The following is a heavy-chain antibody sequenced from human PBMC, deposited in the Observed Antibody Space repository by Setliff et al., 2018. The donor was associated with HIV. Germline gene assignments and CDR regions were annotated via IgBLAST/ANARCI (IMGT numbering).Heavy chain of an antibody. Sequence: ASVKVSCKASGYNFSTYALHWVRQAPGQRLEWLGWMNAASGKTKYSEEFQSRISFTRDTSAKTAYLELTKLTSKDMAIYYCVRVRVGGSLYFDFWGQGTPVTVSS. CDR1: GYNFSTYA. CDR2: MNAASGKT. D-gene: IGHD1-26*01. J-gene: IGHJ4*02. CDR3: VRVRVGGSLYFDF. V-gene: IGHV1-3*03.